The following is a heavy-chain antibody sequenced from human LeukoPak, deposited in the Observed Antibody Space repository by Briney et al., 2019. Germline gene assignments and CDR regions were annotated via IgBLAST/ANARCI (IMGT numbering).Heavy chain of an antibody. J-gene: IGHJ6*01. CDR2: LYSGGST. Sequence: GGSPRLSCAAAGCTVSSSYMSWLRQAPGKGLEWVSVLYSGGSTYYADSVKGRFTISRHKSKNTLFLQMNTLRAEDTAVYYCARGYYYDSGSAPYYYYYYGMDVWGQGTTVTVSS. CDR3: ARGYYYDSGSAPYYYYYYGMDV. CDR1: GCTVSSSY. D-gene: IGHD3-10*01. V-gene: IGHV3-53*04.